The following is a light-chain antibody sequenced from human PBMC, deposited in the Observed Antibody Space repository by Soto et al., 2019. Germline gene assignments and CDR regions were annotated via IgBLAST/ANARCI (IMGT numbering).Light chain of an antibody. CDR1: QRVSSSS. V-gene: IGKV3-20*01. CDR2: GVS. CDR3: QQYGSSPRT. J-gene: IGKJ1*01. Sequence: EIVLTQSPATLSLSPGERATLSCRASQRVSSSSLAWYQHKPGQSPRLLIFGVSSRATDIPDRFSGSGSGTDFTLTINRLEPEDFAVYYCQQYGSSPRTFGQGTKVDI.